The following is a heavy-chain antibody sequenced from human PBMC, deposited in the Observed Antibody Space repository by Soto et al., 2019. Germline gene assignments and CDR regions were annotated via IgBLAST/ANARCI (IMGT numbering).Heavy chain of an antibody. CDR1: GDSVSTNSAA. V-gene: IGHV6-1*01. CDR2: TYYRSKWYN. CDR3: AREGPDAFDI. Sequence: SQTLSLTCAISGDSVSTNSAAWNWIRQSPSRGLEWLGRTYYRSKWYNDYAVSVNSRITFNPDTSKNQVSLQLKSVTPEDTAVYYCAREGPDAFDIWGQGIMVTVS. J-gene: IGHJ3*02.